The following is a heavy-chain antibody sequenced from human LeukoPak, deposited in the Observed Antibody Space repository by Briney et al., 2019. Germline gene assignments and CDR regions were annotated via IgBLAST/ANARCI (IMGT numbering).Heavy chain of an antibody. CDR2: INHSGST. V-gene: IGHV4-34*01. Sequence: SETLSLTCAVYGGSFSGYYWSWIRQPPGKGLEWIGEINHSGSTNYNPSLKSRVTISVDTSKNQFSLKLSSVTAADTAVCYCARGGGMRYYYGSGSPYKTWGQGTLVTVSS. J-gene: IGHJ5*02. D-gene: IGHD3-10*01. CDR3: ARGGGMRYYYGSGSPYKT. CDR1: GGSFSGYY.